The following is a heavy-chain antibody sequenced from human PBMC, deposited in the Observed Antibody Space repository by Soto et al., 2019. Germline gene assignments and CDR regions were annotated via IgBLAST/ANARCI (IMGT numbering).Heavy chain of an antibody. CDR3: ARENDSDAFDI. V-gene: IGHV1-18*01. J-gene: IGHJ3*02. CDR2: ISAYNGNT. Sequence: QAPGQGLEWMGWISAYNGNTNYAQKLQGRVTMTTDTSTSTAYMELRSLRSDDTAVYYCARENDSDAFDIWGQGTMVTVSS. D-gene: IGHD1-1*01.